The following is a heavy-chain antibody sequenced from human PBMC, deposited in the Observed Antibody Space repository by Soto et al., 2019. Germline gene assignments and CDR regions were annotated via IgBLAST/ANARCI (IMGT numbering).Heavy chain of an antibody. V-gene: IGHV4-34*01. CDR1: GGSFSPYF. D-gene: IGHD6-19*01. CDR2: INHSGST. CDR3: ARLASGWQYYYFDF. J-gene: IGHJ2*01. Sequence: QVQLQQWGAGLLKPSETLSLTCAVYGGSFSPYFWSWIRQPPGKGLEWIGKINHSGSTNYNPSLTRRPTLSVDTSKNQVSLKLTSVTAADTAVYYCARLASGWQYYYFDFWCRGTPVTVSS.